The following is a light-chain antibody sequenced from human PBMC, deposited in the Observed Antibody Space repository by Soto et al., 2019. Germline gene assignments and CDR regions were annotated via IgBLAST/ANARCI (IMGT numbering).Light chain of an antibody. CDR1: SGHSSYA. CDR3: QTWGTGIHVV. Sequence: QSVLTQSPSASASLGASVKLTCTLSSGHSSYAIAWHQQQPEKGPRYLMTLDSDGSHTKGDAFPDRFSGSSSGAERYLTMSSLQSEDDADFYCQTWGTGIHVVFGGGTKLTVL. J-gene: IGLJ2*01. V-gene: IGLV4-69*01. CDR2: LDSDGSH.